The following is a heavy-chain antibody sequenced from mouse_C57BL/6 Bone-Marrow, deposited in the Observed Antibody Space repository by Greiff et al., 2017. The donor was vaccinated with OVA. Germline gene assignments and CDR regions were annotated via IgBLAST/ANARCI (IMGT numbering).Heavy chain of an antibody. V-gene: IGHV5-9*01. CDR3: ARQDYYGSSSYAMDY. CDR2: ISGGGGNT. J-gene: IGHJ4*01. Sequence: EVMLVESGGGLVKPGGSLKLSCAASGFTFSSYTMSWVRQTPEKRLEWVATISGGGGNTYYPDSVKGRFTISRDNAKNTLYLQMSSLRSEDTALYYCARQDYYGSSSYAMDYWGQGTSVTVSS. D-gene: IGHD1-1*01. CDR1: GFTFSSYT.